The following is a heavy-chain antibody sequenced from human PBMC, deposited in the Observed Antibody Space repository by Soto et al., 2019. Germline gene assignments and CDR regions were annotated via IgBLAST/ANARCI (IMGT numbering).Heavy chain of an antibody. J-gene: IGHJ5*02. CDR2: ISYDGSHK. CDR3: ARDPSALYYYDTTGPQNWFAP. D-gene: IGHD3-22*01. Sequence: QGQLVESGGGVVQPGVSLRLSCEASGFTFSTYGMHWVRQAPGKGLEWVAVISYDGSHKYYADSVKGRFTISRDNSKNTLYVQMGCLRVEDTAMYYCARDPSALYYYDTTGPQNWFAPWGQGTLVTVSS. CDR1: GFTFSTYG. V-gene: IGHV3-30*03.